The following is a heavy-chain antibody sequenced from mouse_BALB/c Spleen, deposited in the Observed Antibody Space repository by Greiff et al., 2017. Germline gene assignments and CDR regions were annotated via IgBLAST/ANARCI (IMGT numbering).Heavy chain of an antibody. CDR2: INPSSGYT. J-gene: IGHJ4*01. CDR1: GYTFTSYT. CDR3: AWDYYGSMDY. D-gene: IGHD1-1*01. V-gene: IGHV1-4*02. Sequence: QVQLQQSAAELARPGASVKMSCKATGYTFTSYTMHWVKQRPGQGLEWIGYINPSSGYTEYNQKFKDKTTLTADKSSSTAYMQLSSLTSEDSAVYYCAWDYYGSMDYWGQGTSVTVSS.